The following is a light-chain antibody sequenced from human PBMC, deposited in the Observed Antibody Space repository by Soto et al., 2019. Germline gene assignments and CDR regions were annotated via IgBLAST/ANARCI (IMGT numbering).Light chain of an antibody. Sequence: DIQMTQFPSSLSASVGDRVTITCRASQGIRNDLGWYQQKPGKAPKRLIYAASSLQSGGPSRFRGSGSGTEFTLAISSLQPEDSATFYCLQHSTYPLTFGQGTEVEIK. CDR3: LQHSTYPLT. V-gene: IGKV1-17*01. CDR2: AAS. CDR1: QGIRND. J-gene: IGKJ1*01.